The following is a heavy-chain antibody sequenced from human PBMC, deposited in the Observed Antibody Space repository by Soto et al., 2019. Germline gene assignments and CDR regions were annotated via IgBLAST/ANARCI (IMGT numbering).Heavy chain of an antibody. J-gene: IGHJ5*02. D-gene: IGHD3-10*01. V-gene: IGHV3-11*06. Sequence: QVQLVESGGGLVKPGGSLRLSCAASGFTFSDYYMSWIRQAPGKGLEWVSYISSSSSYTNYADSVKGRFTISRDNAKNSLYLQMNSLRAEDTAVYYGARAYGSGLNTVDPWGQGTLVTVSS. CDR2: ISSSSSYT. CDR3: ARAYGSGLNTVDP. CDR1: GFTFSDYY.